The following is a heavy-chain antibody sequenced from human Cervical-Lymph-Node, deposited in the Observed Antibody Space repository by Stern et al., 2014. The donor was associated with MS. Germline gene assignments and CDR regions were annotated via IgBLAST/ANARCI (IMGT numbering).Heavy chain of an antibody. J-gene: IGHJ6*02. Sequence: EVQMVESGGDLVQPGRSLRLSCAASGFRFDDYAMYWVRQAPGKGLEWVSGISWSSGKIGYADSVKGRFTISRDNVKNSLFLQMNSLRSEDTASYYYYYGIDVWGQGTRVTVSS. CDR1: GFRFDDYA. CDR2: ISWSSGKI. CDR3: YYGIDV. V-gene: IGHV3-9*01.